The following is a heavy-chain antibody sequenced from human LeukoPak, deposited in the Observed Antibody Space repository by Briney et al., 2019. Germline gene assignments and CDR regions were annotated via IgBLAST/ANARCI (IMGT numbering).Heavy chain of an antibody. J-gene: IGHJ4*02. Sequence: SWVRQHPGKGLEWIGYIYYSGSTYYNPSLKSRVTISVDTSKNQFSLKLSSVTAADTAVYYCARGTYYDFWSGYGFDYWGQGTLVTVSS. CDR3: ARGTYYDFWSGYGFDY. D-gene: IGHD3-3*01. V-gene: IGHV4-31*02. CDR2: IYYSGST.